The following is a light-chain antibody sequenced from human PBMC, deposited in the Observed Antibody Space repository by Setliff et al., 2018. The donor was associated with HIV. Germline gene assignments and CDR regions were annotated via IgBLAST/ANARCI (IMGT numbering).Light chain of an antibody. Sequence: QSVLAQPASVSGSPGQSITISCTGTSRDVGGGQNYVSWYQQYPGQAPRLMIYEVTKRPAGVSDRFSGSKSGNTASLIISGLQTEDEAEYYCSSFTSSSTYGFGIGTK. V-gene: IGLV2-14*01. CDR3: SSFTSSSTYG. CDR2: EVT. CDR1: SRDVGGGQNY. J-gene: IGLJ1*01.